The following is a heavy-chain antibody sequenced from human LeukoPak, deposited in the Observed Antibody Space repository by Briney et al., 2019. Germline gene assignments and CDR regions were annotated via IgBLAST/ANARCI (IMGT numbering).Heavy chain of an antibody. V-gene: IGHV3-21*01. CDR2: ISSSSSYI. CDR3: ARDSSGWYDY. J-gene: IGHJ4*02. Sequence: GGSLRLSCAASGFTFSSYSMNWVRQAPGRGLEWVSSISSSSSYIYYADSVKGRFTISRDNAKNSLYLQMNSLRAEDTAVYYCARDSSGWYDYWGQGTLVTVSS. CDR1: GFTFSSYS. D-gene: IGHD6-19*01.